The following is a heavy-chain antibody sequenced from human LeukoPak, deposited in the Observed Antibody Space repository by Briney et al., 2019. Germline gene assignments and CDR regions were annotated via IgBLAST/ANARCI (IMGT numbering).Heavy chain of an antibody. J-gene: IGHJ4*02. D-gene: IGHD5-12*01. CDR3: ARGGYSGYDFVY. V-gene: IGHV3-53*01. CDR2: LYSGGNT. CDR1: GFTVSTNY. Sequence: PGGSLRLSCAASGFTVSTNYMTWVRQAPGKGLEWVSVLYSGGNTYYADSVKGRLTISRDNSKNTLYLQMNSLRAEDTAVYYCARGGYSGYDFVYWGQGTLVTVSS.